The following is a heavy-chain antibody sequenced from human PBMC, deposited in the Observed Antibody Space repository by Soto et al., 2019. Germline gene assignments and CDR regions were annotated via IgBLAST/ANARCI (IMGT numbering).Heavy chain of an antibody. J-gene: IGHJ4*02. CDR1: GFTFSNYG. CDR2: ISNDGGNK. V-gene: IGHV3-30*18. D-gene: IGHD1-26*01. Sequence: GGSLRLSCAASGFTFSNYGMHWVRQAPGKGLEWVAVISNDGGNKYYADSVKGRFTISRDNSRDTLYLQMNSLRGEDTAVYYCAKDNSGTYYWLDHWGQGTLVTVSS. CDR3: AKDNSGTYYWLDH.